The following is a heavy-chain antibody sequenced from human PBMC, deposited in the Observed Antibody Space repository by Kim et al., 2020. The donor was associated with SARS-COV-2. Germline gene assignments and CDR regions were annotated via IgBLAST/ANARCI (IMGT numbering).Heavy chain of an antibody. D-gene: IGHD3-10*01. CDR1: GGSFSGYY. Sequence: SQTLSLTCAVYGGSFSGYYWSWIRQPPGKGLEWIGEINHSGSTNYNPSLKSRVTISVDTSKNQFSLKLSSVTAADTAVYYCANGQLKKMVRGVIRWYYYGMDVWGQGTTVTVSS. V-gene: IGHV4-34*01. J-gene: IGHJ6*02. CDR2: INHSGST. CDR3: ANGQLKKMVRGVIRWYYYGMDV.